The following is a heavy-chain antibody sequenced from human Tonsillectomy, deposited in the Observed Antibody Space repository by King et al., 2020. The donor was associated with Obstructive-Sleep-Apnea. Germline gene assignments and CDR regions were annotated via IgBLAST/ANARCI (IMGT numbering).Heavy chain of an antibody. J-gene: IGHJ5*02. CDR1: GASISSYY. CDR3: ARRLGSSGWFFFDP. CDR2: IYYSGST. D-gene: IGHD6-19*01. V-gene: IGHV4-59*08. Sequence: QLQESGPGLVKPSETLSLTCTVSGASISSYYWSWIRQPPGKGLEWIGYIYYSGSTNYNPSHKSRVTISVDTSKNQFSLKLRSLTAADTAVYYCARRLGSSGWFFFDPWGQGALVTVSS.